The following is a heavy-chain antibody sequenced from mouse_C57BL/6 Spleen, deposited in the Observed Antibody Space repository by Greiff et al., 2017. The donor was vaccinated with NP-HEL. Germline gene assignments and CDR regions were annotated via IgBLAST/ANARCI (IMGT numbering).Heavy chain of an antibody. CDR3: ARQTEGYDYGAWFAY. CDR1: GFTFSSYG. J-gene: IGHJ3*01. V-gene: IGHV5-6*01. CDR2: ISSGGSYT. Sequence: EVKLMESGGDLVKPGGSLKLSCAASGFTFSSYGMSWVRQTPDKRLEWVATISSGGSYTYYPDSVKGRFTISRDTAKNTLYLQMSSMKAEDTAMYYCARQTEGYDYGAWFAYWGQGTLVTVSA. D-gene: IGHD2-4*01.